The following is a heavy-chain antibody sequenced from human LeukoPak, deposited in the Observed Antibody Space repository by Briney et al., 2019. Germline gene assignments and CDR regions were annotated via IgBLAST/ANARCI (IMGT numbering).Heavy chain of an antibody. V-gene: IGHV1-2*02. CDR2: INPNSGGT. CDR1: GYTFTAYY. D-gene: IGHD2-21*01. J-gene: IGHJ4*02. Sequence: ASVKVTCKACGYTFTAYYMHWVRQAPGQGLEWMGWINPNSGGTNYAQKFQGRVTMTRDTSISTAYMDLSRLTSDDTAVYYCAIPREGDWQPIEDWGQATLVTVSS. CDR3: AIPREGDWQPIED.